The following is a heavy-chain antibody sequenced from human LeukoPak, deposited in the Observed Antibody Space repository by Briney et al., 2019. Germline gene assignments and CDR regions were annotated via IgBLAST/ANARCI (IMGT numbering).Heavy chain of an antibody. CDR1: GGPIIASY. V-gene: IGHV4-59*01. Sequence: PSETLSLTCAVSGGPIIASYWGWIRQPPGKGLEWIGYTHYSGTGNYNPSLKSRVTISIDTSKNRFSLRLTSVTAADTAVYYCARVRFYDTTGYSTPYYLDYWGQGALVTVSS. D-gene: IGHD3-22*01. J-gene: IGHJ4*02. CDR2: THYSGTG. CDR3: ARVRFYDTTGYSTPYYLDY.